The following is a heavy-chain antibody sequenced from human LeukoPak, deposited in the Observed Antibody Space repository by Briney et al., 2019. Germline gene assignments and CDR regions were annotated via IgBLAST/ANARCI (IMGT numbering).Heavy chain of an antibody. CDR2: ISGSGGST. J-gene: IGHJ4*02. D-gene: IGHD3-10*01. V-gene: IGHV3-23*01. CDR3: AKVGFKGHGSGSYYFWYYFDY. CDR1: GFTFSSYW. Sequence: PGGSLRLSCAASGFTFSSYWMSWVRQAPGKGLEWVSAISGSGGSTYYADSVKGRFTISRDNSKNTLYLQMNSLRAEDTAVYYCAKVGFKGHGSGSYYFWYYFDYWGQGTLVTVSS.